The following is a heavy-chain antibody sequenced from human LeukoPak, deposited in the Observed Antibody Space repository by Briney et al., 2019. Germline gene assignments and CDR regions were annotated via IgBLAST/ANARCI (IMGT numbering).Heavy chain of an antibody. CDR1: GFTFSNYW. D-gene: IGHD4-11*01. J-gene: IGHJ6*03. CDR3: AREKGNYDGYYNYYMDV. CDR2: IKQDGSDK. Sequence: GGSLRLSCAASGFTFSNYWMNWVRQAPGKGLEWVANIKQDGSDKYYVDSVKGRFTISRDDAKNSLYLQMNSLRAEDTAVYYCAREKGNYDGYYNYYMDVWGKGTTVTVSS. V-gene: IGHV3-7*01.